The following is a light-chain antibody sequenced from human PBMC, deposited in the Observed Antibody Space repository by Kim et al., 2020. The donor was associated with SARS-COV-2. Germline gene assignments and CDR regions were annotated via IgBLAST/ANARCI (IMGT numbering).Light chain of an antibody. V-gene: IGLV3-19*01. Sequence: LRQTVRITCQGDSLRSYYASWYQQKPGQAPVLVIYGKNNRPSGIPDRFSGSSSGNTASLTITGAQAEDEADYYCNSRDSSGNHLAVFGGGTKLTVL. CDR2: GKN. CDR1: SLRSYY. CDR3: NSRDSSGNHLAV. J-gene: IGLJ3*02.